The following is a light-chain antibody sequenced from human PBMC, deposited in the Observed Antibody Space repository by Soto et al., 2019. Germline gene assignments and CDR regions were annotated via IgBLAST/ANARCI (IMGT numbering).Light chain of an antibody. CDR1: SEISGY. V-gene: IGKV1-9*01. J-gene: IGKJ1*01. CDR2: GVS. CDR3: QHLHWA. Sequence: IHLTQSPSSLSASVGDMVTITCRASSEISGYFAWYQQTPGKAPKLLIYGVSTLQDGVSSRFSGRGSVTDFSLTISSLQHEDFATYYCQHLHWAFGPGT.